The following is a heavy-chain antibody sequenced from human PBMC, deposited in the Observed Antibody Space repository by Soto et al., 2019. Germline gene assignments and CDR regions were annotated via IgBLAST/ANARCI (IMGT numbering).Heavy chain of an antibody. Sequence: EVQLVESGGGLVQPGGSLKLSCAASGFTFSGSAMHWVRQASGKGLEWVGRIRSKANSYATAYAASVKGRFTISRDDSKNTAYLQMNSLKTEDSAVYYCTAVDQQREWFFDLWGRGTLVTVSS. J-gene: IGHJ2*01. CDR3: TAVDQQREWFFDL. V-gene: IGHV3-73*02. CDR1: GFTFSGSA. D-gene: IGHD6-25*01. CDR2: IRSKANSYAT.